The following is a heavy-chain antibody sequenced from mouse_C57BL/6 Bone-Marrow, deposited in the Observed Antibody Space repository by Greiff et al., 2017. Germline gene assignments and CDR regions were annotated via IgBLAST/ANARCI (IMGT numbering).Heavy chain of an antibody. CDR2: ISSGSSTI. Sequence: EVMLMESGGGLVKPGGSLKLSCAASGFTFSDYGMHWVRQAPEKGLEWVAYISSGSSTIYYADTVKGRFTISRDNAKNTLFLQMTILRSEDTAMYYCATRRYYYAMDYWGQGTSVTVSS. CDR1: GFTFSDYG. V-gene: IGHV5-17*01. CDR3: ATRRYYYAMDY. J-gene: IGHJ4*01.